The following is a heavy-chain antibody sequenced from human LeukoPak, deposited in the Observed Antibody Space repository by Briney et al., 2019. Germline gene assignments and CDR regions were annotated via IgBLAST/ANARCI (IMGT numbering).Heavy chain of an antibody. CDR2: INPNSGGT. Sequence: VASVKVSCKASGYTFTGYYMHWVRQAPGQGLEWMGWINPNSGGTNYAQKFQGRVTITRGTSASTAYMELSSLRSEDTAVYYCARGEPGDLLWFGESSFDYWGQGTLVTVSS. V-gene: IGHV1-2*02. D-gene: IGHD3-10*01. CDR3: ARGEPGDLLWFGESSFDY. CDR1: GYTFTGYY. J-gene: IGHJ4*02.